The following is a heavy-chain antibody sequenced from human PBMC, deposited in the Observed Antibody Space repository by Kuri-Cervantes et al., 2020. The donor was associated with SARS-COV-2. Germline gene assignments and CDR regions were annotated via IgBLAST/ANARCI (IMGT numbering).Heavy chain of an antibody. D-gene: IGHD3-9*01. J-gene: IGHJ3*02. CDR1: GYTFNIYD. V-gene: IGHV1-8*02. CDR3: AIHFDWLLYGAFDI. CDR2: MNPNSGIT. Sequence: ASVKVSCKASGYTFNIYDIHWVRQAPGQGLEWMGWMNPNSGITGYAQKFQGRVTMTEDTSTDTAYMELSSLRSEDTAVYYCAIHFDWLLYGAFDIWGQGTMVTVSS.